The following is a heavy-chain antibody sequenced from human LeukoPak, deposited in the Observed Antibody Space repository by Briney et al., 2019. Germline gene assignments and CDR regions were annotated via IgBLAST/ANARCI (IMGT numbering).Heavy chain of an antibody. J-gene: IGHJ4*02. CDR3: ARVSGYDYVWGSYRYPPDY. V-gene: IGHV3-7*01. Sequence: GGSLRLSCAASGFTFSSYWMSWVRQAPGKGLEWVANIKQDGSEKYYVDSVKGRFTISRDNAKNSLYLQMNSLRAEDTAVYYCARVSGYDYVWGSYRYPPDYWGQGTLVTVSS. CDR2: IKQDGSEK. CDR1: GFTFSSYW. D-gene: IGHD3-16*02.